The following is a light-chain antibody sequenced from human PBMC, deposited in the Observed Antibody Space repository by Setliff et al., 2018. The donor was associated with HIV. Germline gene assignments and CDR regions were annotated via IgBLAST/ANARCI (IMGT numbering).Light chain of an antibody. J-gene: IGLJ2*01. CDR2: EVS. Sequence: QSALTQPPSASGSPGQSVTISCTGTSSDVGGYNYVSWYQQHPGKAPKLVIYEVSKRPSGVPDRFSSSKSGNTASLTVSGLQAEDEADYYCSSHGSGDTLLFGAGTKVTVL. CDR3: SSHGSGDTLL. V-gene: IGLV2-8*01. CDR1: SSDVGGYNY.